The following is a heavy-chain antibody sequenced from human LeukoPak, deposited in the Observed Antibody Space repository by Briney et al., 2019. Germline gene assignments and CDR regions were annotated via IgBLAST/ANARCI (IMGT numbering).Heavy chain of an antibody. Sequence: SETLSLTCTVSGGSISSYYWSWIRQPPGKGLEWIGYIYYSGSTNYNPSLKSRVTISVDTSKNQFSLKLSSVTAADTAVYYCARDSGSSWYPPYYYYMDVWGKGTTVTASS. CDR1: GGSISSYY. V-gene: IGHV4-59*01. CDR2: IYYSGST. J-gene: IGHJ6*03. D-gene: IGHD6-13*01. CDR3: ARDSGSSWYPPYYYYMDV.